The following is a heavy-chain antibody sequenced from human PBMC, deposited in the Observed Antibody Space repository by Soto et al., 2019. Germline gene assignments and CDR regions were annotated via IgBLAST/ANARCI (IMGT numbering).Heavy chain of an antibody. D-gene: IGHD3-3*01. CDR1: GGSISSSNW. Sequence: SETLSLTCAVSGGSISSSNWWSWVRQPPGKGLEWIGEIYHSGSTNYNPSLKSRVTISVDKSKNQFSLKLSSVTAADTAVYYCARTYYDFWSGYYNYYYGMDVWGQGTTVTVSS. J-gene: IGHJ6*02. CDR3: ARTYYDFWSGYYNYYYGMDV. CDR2: IYHSGST. V-gene: IGHV4-4*02.